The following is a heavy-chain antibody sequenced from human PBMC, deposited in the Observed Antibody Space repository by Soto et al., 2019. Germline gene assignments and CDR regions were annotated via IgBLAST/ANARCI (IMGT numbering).Heavy chain of an antibody. Sequence: QVQLVESGGGVVQPGRSLRLSCAASGFTFSSYGMHWVRQAPGKGLEWVAVISYDGSNKYYADSVKGRFTISRDNSKNPLYLQINSLRAEDTAVYYCAEDLSLSLQLLYYYGMDVWGQGTTVTVSS. CDR1: GFTFSSYG. J-gene: IGHJ6*02. D-gene: IGHD2-2*01. V-gene: IGHV3-30*18. CDR3: AEDLSLSLQLLYYYGMDV. CDR2: ISYDGSNK.